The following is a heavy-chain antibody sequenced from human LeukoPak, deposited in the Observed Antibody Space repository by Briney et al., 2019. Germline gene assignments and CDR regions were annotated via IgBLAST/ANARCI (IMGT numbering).Heavy chain of an antibody. CDR1: GGSISSYY. CDR3: ARGGSGISNAFDI. D-gene: IGHD3-10*01. J-gene: IGHJ3*02. Sequence: PSETLSLTCSVSGGSISSYYWSWIRQPPGKGLEWFGYLYYSGSTNSNPSLKSRVTMSVDTSKNQFSLKLRSVTAADTAVYYCARGGSGISNAFDIWGQGTMVTVSS. V-gene: IGHV4-59*01. CDR2: LYYSGST.